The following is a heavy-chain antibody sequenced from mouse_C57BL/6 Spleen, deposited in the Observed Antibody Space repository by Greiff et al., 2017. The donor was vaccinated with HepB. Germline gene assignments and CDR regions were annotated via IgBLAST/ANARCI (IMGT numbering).Heavy chain of an antibody. CDR2: IDPSDSYT. CDR3: ARPGSSLCFAY. Sequence: VQLQQPGAELVKPGASVKLSCKASGYTFTSYWMQWVKQRPGQGLEWIGEIDPSDSYTNYNQKFKGKATLTVDTSSSTAYMQLSSLTSEDSAVYYCARPGSSLCFAYWGQGTLVTVSA. V-gene: IGHV1-50*01. D-gene: IGHD1-1*01. CDR1: GYTFTSYW. J-gene: IGHJ3*01.